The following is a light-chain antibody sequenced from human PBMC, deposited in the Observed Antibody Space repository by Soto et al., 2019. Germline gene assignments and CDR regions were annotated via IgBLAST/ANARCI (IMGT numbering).Light chain of an antibody. CDR1: STDFENYNL. Sequence: QSALTQPASVSGSPGQSITISCTRSSTDFENYNLVSWYQHCPDKAPKLIIYEGTKRPSEISDRFSGSESDTTASLTISGLQTEDEADYYCTSYTTSGTTYVVFGGGTKLTVL. J-gene: IGLJ2*01. CDR2: EGT. V-gene: IGLV2-14*02. CDR3: TSYTTSGTTYVV.